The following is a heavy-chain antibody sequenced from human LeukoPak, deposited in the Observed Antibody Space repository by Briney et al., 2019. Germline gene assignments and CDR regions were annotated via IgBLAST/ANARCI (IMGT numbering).Heavy chain of an antibody. CDR3: ARGNGDGYNYVGAFDI. D-gene: IGHD5-24*01. CDR1: GFTFNDYY. CDR2: ISGSSSHT. V-gene: IGHV3-11*06. Sequence: GGSLRLSCEGSGFTFNDYYMGWIRQAPGKGLEWVSYISGSSSHTDYADSMKGRFTISRDSAKNSLYLQMNSLRVEDTAVYYCARGNGDGYNYVGAFDIWGQGTMVTVSS. J-gene: IGHJ3*02.